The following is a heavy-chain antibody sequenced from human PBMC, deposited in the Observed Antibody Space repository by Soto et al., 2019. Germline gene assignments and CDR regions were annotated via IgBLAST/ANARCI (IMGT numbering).Heavy chain of an antibody. CDR2: TYYRSKWFN. D-gene: IGHD1-26*01. V-gene: IGHV6-1*01. J-gene: IGHJ6*03. CDR3: ARDVGSYMDV. Sequence: SQTLSLTCAIFVDSVSSNSAAWNWIRQSPSRGLEWLGRTYYRSKWFNNYADSVKSRININSDTAENQFSLQLNSVTPDDTAVYYCARDVGSYMDVWGKGTTVTVSS. CDR1: VDSVSSNSAA.